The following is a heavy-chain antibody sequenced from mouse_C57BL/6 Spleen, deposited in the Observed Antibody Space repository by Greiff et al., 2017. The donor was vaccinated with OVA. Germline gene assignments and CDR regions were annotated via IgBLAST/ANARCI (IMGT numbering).Heavy chain of an antibody. D-gene: IGHD2-3*01. Sequence: QVQLQQSGPELVKPGASVKISCKASGYAFSSSWMNWVKQRPGKGLEWIGRIYPGDGDTNYNGKFKGKATLTADKSSSTAYMQLSSLTSEDSAVYFCARKVLSHAMDYWGQGTSVTVSS. V-gene: IGHV1-82*01. CDR1: GYAFSSSW. J-gene: IGHJ4*01. CDR3: ARKVLSHAMDY. CDR2: IYPGDGDT.